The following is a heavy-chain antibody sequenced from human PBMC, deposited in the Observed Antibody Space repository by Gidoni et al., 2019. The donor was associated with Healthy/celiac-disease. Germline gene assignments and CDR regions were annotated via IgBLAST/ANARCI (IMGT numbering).Heavy chain of an antibody. V-gene: IGHV1-46*03. CDR2: INPSGGST. J-gene: IGHJ6*02. D-gene: IGHD6-19*01. CDR1: GYTFTTYY. CDR3: ARGGSLAVAEGIGMDV. Sequence: QVQLVQSGAEVKKPGASVKVSCKASGYTFTTYYMHWVRQATGQGLEWMGIINPSGGSTSYAQKFQGRVTMTRDTSTSTVYMELSSLRSEDTAVYYCARGGSLAVAEGIGMDVWGQGTTVTVSS.